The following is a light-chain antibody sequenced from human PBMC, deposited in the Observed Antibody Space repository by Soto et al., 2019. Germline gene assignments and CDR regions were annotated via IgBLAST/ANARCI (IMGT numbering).Light chain of an antibody. CDR1: QSISNW. CDR2: KAS. J-gene: IGKJ1*01. Sequence: DIQMTQSPSTLSASVGDRVTITCRASQSISNWLAWYQQKPGKAPKLLIYKASSLQTGVPSRFSVSGSGTEFTLTISSLQPDDFATYYCQQYDSYSWTFGQGTKVEI. V-gene: IGKV1-5*03. CDR3: QQYDSYSWT.